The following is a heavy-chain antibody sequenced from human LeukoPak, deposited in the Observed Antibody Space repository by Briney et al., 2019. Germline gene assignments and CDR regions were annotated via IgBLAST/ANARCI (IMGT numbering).Heavy chain of an antibody. D-gene: IGHD6-13*01. J-gene: IGHJ4*02. CDR2: IRPLEGKT. CDR3: TRDASSSWYHY. V-gene: IGHV1-18*01. CDR1: GYTFTGYG. Sequence: ASVKVSCKASGYTFTGYGISWVRQAPGQGLEWMGWIRPLEGKTSYAQKIQGRVTMTTDTSTTTAYMELRRLTSDDTAVYFCTRDASSSWYHYWGQGTLVTVSS.